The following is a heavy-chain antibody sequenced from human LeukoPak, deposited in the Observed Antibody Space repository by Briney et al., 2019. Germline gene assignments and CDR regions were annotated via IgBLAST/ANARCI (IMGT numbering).Heavy chain of an antibody. D-gene: IGHD6-25*01. CDR2: IKQDGSEK. CDR1: GFTFSNYW. Sequence: HPGGSLRLSCAASGFTFSNYWLTWVRQAPGKGLECVANIKQDGSEKSYVDSVKGRFTISRDNAKNSLYLQMNSLRAEDTAVYYCCRAAAEGMLGWFDPWGQGTLVTVSS. V-gene: IGHV3-7*01. CDR3: CRAAAEGMLGWFDP. J-gene: IGHJ5*02.